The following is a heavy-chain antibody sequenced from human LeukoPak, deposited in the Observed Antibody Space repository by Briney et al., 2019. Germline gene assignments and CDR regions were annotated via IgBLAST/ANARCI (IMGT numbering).Heavy chain of an antibody. V-gene: IGHV3-30*03. D-gene: IGHD3-9*01. CDR2: ISYDGSNK. CDR1: GFTFSSYG. J-gene: IGHJ4*02. CDR3: AAYYDILTGYYVDY. Sequence: GGSLRLSCAASGFTFSSYGMHWVRQAPGKGLEWVAVISYDGSNKYYADSVKGRFTISRDNSKNTLYLQMNSLRAEDTAVYYCAAYYDILTGYYVDYWGQGTLVTVSS.